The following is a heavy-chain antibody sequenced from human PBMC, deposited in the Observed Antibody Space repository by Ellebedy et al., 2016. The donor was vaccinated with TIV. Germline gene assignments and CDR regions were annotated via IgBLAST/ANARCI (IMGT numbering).Heavy chain of an antibody. CDR1: GGSISSYY. CDR3: ARFQKCETTCTGGMDV. J-gene: IGHJ6*02. V-gene: IGHV4-59*01. Sequence: SETLSLTXTVSGGSISSYYWSWIRQPPGKGLECIGYIYYNGNTNYNPSLKSRVTISVDTSKNQFSLKLSSVTAADTAVYYCARFQKCETTCTGGMDVWGQGTAVTVSS. D-gene: IGHD4-17*01. CDR2: IYYNGNT.